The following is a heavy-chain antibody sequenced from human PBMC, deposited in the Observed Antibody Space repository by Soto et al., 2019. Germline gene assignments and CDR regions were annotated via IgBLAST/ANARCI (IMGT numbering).Heavy chain of an antibody. Sequence: GGSLRLSCAASGFTFDDYTMHWVRQAPGKGLEWVSLISWDGGSTYYADSVKGRFTISRDNSKNSLYLQMNSLRTEDTALYYCAKDGAARAYYYGMDVWGQGATVTVSS. CDR2: ISWDGGST. CDR1: GFTFDDYT. CDR3: AKDGAARAYYYGMDV. D-gene: IGHD6-6*01. J-gene: IGHJ6*02. V-gene: IGHV3-43*01.